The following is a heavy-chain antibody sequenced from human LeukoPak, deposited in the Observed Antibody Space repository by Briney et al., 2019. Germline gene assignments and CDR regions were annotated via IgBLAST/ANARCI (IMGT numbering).Heavy chain of an antibody. CDR3: ARDFLTLVVPLDAFDI. CDR2: ISAYNGNT. D-gene: IGHD2-2*01. J-gene: IGHJ3*02. CDR1: GYTFTSYG. Sequence: ASVKVSCKASGYTFTSYGISWVRQAPGQGLDWMGWISAYNGNTNYAQKLQGRVTMTTDTSTSTAYMELRSLRSDDTAVYYCARDFLTLVVPLDAFDIWGQGTMVTVAS. V-gene: IGHV1-18*01.